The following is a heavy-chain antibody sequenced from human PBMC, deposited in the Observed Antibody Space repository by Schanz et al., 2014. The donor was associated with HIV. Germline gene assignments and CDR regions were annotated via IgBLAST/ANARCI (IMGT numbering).Heavy chain of an antibody. CDR3: ARDLSLTTVTTQGR. J-gene: IGHJ4*02. V-gene: IGHV3-21*06. CDR2: ISSTGGYI. Sequence: EVQLVESGGGLVKPGGSLRLSCAASGFTFSSFSMNWVRQAPGKGLEWVSSISSTGGYIYYADSVRGRFTISRDNSKNILYLQMNSLRVEDTAVYYCARDLSLTTVTTQGRWGQGTLVTVSS. D-gene: IGHD4-17*01. CDR1: GFTFSSFS.